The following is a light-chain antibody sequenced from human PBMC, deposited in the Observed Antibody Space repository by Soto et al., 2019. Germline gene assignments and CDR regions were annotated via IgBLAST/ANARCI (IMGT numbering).Light chain of an antibody. Sequence: EIVLTQSPGTLSLSPGERATLSCRASQSVSSRNLAWYQQKPGQAPRLLIYVASSRATGIPDRFSGSGSVTDFTLTISRLEPEDFAVDYCQQYGSSSLFGQGTRLEIK. CDR1: QSVSSRN. CDR3: QQYGSSSL. CDR2: VAS. V-gene: IGKV3-20*01. J-gene: IGKJ5*01.